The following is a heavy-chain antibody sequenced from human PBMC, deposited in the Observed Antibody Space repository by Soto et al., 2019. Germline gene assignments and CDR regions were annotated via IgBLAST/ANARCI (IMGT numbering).Heavy chain of an antibody. CDR1: EFTFKRYG. CDR2: ISYDGNKK. J-gene: IGHJ4*02. V-gene: IGHV3-30*18. D-gene: IGHD2-15*01. CDR3: AKDSYRGDIVLTPTPYGNDY. Sequence: GGSLRLSCAASEFTFKRYGMHWVRQAPGKGLAWVAVISYDGNKKHYADSVRGRFTISRDNSKNTLYLQMNSLRTEDTAVYYCAKDSYRGDIVLTPTPYGNDYWGQGTLVTVSS.